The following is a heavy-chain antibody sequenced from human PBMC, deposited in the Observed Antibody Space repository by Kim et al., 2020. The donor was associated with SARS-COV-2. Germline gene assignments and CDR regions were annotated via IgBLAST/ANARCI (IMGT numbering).Heavy chain of an antibody. J-gene: IGHJ4*02. Sequence: YADSVKGRFTISGDNSKNTLYLQMNSLRAEDTAVYYCAKTVIYSSLGGDYWGQGTLVTVSS. D-gene: IGHD6-13*01. CDR3: AKTVIYSSLGGDY. V-gene: IGHV3-23*01.